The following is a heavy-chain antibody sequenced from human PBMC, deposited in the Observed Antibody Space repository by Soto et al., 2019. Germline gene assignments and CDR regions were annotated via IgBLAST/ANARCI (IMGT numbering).Heavy chain of an antibody. J-gene: IGHJ6*02. CDR1: GGSISSGGYY. CDR2: IYYSGST. D-gene: IGHD5-12*01. CDR3: ARDRRHLTVATGDSYYYYGMDV. Sequence: SETLSLTCTVSGGSISSGGYYWSWIRQHPGKGLEWIGYIYYSGSTYYNPSLKSRVTISVDTSKNQFSLKLSSVTAADTAVYYCARDRRHLTVATGDSYYYYGMDVWGQGTTVTVSS. V-gene: IGHV4-31*03.